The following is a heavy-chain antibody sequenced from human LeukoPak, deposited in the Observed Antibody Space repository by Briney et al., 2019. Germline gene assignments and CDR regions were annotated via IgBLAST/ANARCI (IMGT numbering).Heavy chain of an antibody. D-gene: IGHD2-15*01. Sequence: SETLSLTCTVSDDSINSYYWSWIRQPAGKGLEWIGRIESSGSTKYNPSLKSRVTMSIDTSKNQISLHLSSVTAADTAVYYCARPDCGGGSCYWYWGQGTLVTVSS. CDR3: ARPDCGGGSCYWY. V-gene: IGHV4-4*07. CDR1: DDSINSYY. CDR2: IESSGST. J-gene: IGHJ4*02.